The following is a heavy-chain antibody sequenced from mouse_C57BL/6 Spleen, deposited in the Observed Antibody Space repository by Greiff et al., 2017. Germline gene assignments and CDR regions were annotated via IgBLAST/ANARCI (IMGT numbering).Heavy chain of an antibody. Sequence: VQLQQPGAELVKPGASVKLSCKASGYTFTSYWMHWVKQRPGRGLEWIGRIDPNSGGTKYNQKFKSKATMTVDKPSSTAYMQRSSLTSEDSAVYYGAGGGNWYFDVWGTGTTVTVSS. V-gene: IGHV1-72*01. CDR1: GYTFTSYW. CDR2: IDPNSGGT. J-gene: IGHJ1*03. CDR3: AGGGNWYFDV.